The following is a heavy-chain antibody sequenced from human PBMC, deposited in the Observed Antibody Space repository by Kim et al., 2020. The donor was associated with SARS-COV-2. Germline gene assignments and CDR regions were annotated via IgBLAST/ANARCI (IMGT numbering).Heavy chain of an antibody. CDR2: INPSGGST. Sequence: ASVKVSCKASGYTFTSYYMHWVRQAPGQGLEWMGIINPSGGSTSYAQKFQGRVTMTRDTPTSTVYMELSSLRSEDTAVYYCAREFGVVGATTQCDYWGQGTLVTVSS. D-gene: IGHD1-26*01. J-gene: IGHJ4*02. V-gene: IGHV1-46*01. CDR3: AREFGVVGATTQCDY. CDR1: GYTFTSYY.